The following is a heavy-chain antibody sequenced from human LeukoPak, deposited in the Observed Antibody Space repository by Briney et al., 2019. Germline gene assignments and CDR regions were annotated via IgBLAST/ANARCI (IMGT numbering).Heavy chain of an antibody. CDR1: GFTFSSYS. J-gene: IGHJ4*02. CDR3: ASERDDYGDYGTDY. D-gene: IGHD4-17*01. CDR2: ISSSSSYI. Sequence: KSGGSLRLSCAASGFTFSSYSMNWVRQAPGKGLEWVSSISSSSSYIYYADSVKGRFTISRDNAKNSLYLQMNSLRAEDTAVYYCASERDDYGDYGTDYWGQGTLVTVSS. V-gene: IGHV3-21*01.